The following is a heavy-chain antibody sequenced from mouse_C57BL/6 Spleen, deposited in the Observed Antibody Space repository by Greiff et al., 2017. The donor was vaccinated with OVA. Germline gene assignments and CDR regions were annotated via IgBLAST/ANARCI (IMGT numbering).Heavy chain of an antibody. CDR1: GYSITSGYY. Sequence: ESGPGLVKPSQSLSLTCSVTGYSITSGYYWNWIRQFPGNKLEWMGYISYDGSNNYNPSLKNRISITRDTAKNQFFLKLNSVTTEDTATYYCARDGPSTMVTSAWFAYWGQGTLVTVSA. V-gene: IGHV3-6*01. CDR3: ARDGPSTMVTSAWFAY. J-gene: IGHJ3*01. CDR2: ISYDGSN. D-gene: IGHD2-2*01.